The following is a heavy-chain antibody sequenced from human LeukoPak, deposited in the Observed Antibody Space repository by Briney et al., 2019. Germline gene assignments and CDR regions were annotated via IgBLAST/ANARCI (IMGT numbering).Heavy chain of an antibody. J-gene: IGHJ4*02. V-gene: IGHV4-39*01. CDR2: IYYSGST. CDR3: ARLAWDYYDSSGYSSYFDS. D-gene: IGHD3-22*01. Sequence: SETLSLTCTVSGGSITSSSYYWGYIRQPPGNGLEWIGSIYYSGSTYYNPSLKSRVTISVDTSNNQFSLKLSSVTAADTAVYYCARLAWDYYDSSGYSSYFDSWGQGTLVTVYS. CDR1: GGSITSSSYY.